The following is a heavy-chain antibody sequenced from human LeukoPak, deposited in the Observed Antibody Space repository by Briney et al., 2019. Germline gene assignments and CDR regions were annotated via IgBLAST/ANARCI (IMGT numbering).Heavy chain of an antibody. CDR2: IRYDGSNK. Sequence: GGSLRLSCAASGFTFSSYGMHWVRQAPGKGLEWVAFIRYDGSNKYYSDSVKGRFTISRDNAKNSLHLQMNSLRAEDTAVYYCAREADDGVYYSDYWGQGTLVTVSS. V-gene: IGHV3-30*02. J-gene: IGHJ4*02. CDR1: GFTFSSYG. D-gene: IGHD5-24*01. CDR3: AREADDGVYYSDY.